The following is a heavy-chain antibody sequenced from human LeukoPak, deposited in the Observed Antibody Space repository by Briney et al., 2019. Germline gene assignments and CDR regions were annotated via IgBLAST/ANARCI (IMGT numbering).Heavy chain of an antibody. J-gene: IGHJ6*02. CDR3: ARDSLPGFGELLPDYYYYGMDV. CDR2: MNPNSGNT. Sequence: GASVKVSCKASGYTFTSYDINWVRQATGQGLEWMGWMNPNSGNTGYAQKFQGRVTMTRNTSISTAYMELSSLRSEDTAVYYCARDSLPGFGELLPDYYYYGMDVWGQGTTATVSS. D-gene: IGHD3-10*01. V-gene: IGHV1-8*01. CDR1: GYTFTSYD.